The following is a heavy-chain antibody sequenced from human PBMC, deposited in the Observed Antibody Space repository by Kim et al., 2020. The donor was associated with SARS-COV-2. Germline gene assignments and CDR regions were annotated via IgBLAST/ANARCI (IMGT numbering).Heavy chain of an antibody. Sequence: GGSLRLSCAASGFTFSGFGMHWVRQAPGKGLEWVAVIWYDGSNEYYADSVKGRFTISRDNSNNILSLEMNSLRAEDTAVYRCAKDVGGGYHRYFQHWGQGTLVTVSS. V-gene: IGHV3-33*06. CDR2: IWYDGSNE. J-gene: IGHJ1*01. D-gene: IGHD3-22*01. CDR1: GFTFSGFG. CDR3: AKDVGGGYHRYFQH.